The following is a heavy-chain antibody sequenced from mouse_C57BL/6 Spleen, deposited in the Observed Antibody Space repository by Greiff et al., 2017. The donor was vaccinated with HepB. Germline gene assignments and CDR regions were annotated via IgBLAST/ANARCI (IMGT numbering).Heavy chain of an antibody. CDR3: ARRVTTYFDY. CDR1: GFTFSSYT. V-gene: IGHV5-9*04. CDR2: ISGGGGNT. Sequence: EVKLVESGGGLVKPGGSLKLSCAASGFTFSSYTMSWVRQTPEKRLEWVATISGGGGNTYYPDSVKGRFTISRDNAKNTLYLQMSSLRSEDTAVYYCARRVTTYFDYWGQGTTLTVSS. D-gene: IGHD2-5*01. J-gene: IGHJ2*01.